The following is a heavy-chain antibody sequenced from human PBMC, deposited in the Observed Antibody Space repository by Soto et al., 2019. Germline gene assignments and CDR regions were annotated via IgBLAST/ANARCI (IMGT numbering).Heavy chain of an antibody. J-gene: IGHJ6*02. CDR1: GFTFSSYW. Sequence: GGSLILSCAASGFTFSSYWMHWVRQAPGKGLVWVSRINADGSTTTYADSVKGLFTISRDNAKNTLYLQMNSLRAEDTAVYYCAKDTAMVRMAYYGMGVWGQGTTVTVSS. CDR2: INADGSTT. D-gene: IGHD5-18*01. V-gene: IGHV3-74*01. CDR3: AKDTAMVRMAYYGMGV.